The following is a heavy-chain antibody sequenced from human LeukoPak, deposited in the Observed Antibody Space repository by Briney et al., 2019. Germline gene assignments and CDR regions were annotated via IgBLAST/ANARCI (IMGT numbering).Heavy chain of an antibody. D-gene: IGHD1-26*01. V-gene: IGHV4-59*01. CDR1: GGSISSYY. J-gene: IGHJ4*02. Sequence: SETLSLTCTVSGGSISSYYWSWIRQPPGKGLEWIGYIYYSGSTNYNPSLKSRVTISVDTSKNQFSLKLSSVTAADTAVYYCAREEGSYYGYFDYWGQGTLVAVSS. CDR2: IYYSGST. CDR3: AREEGSYYGYFDY.